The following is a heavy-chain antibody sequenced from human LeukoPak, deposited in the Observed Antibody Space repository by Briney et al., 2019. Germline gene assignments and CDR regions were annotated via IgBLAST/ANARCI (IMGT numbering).Heavy chain of an antibody. V-gene: IGHV3-73*01. CDR3: TRRYCSSTSCDDY. CDR2: LSSKANSYAT. CDR1: GFTFSGSA. J-gene: IGHJ4*02. Sequence: PGGTLRLSCAASGFTFSGSAMHWVRQPSGKGLEWVGRLSSKANSYATAYAASVKGRFTISRDDSRNTAYLQMNSLKTEDTAVYYCTRRYCSSTSCDDYWGQGTLVTVSS. D-gene: IGHD2-2*01.